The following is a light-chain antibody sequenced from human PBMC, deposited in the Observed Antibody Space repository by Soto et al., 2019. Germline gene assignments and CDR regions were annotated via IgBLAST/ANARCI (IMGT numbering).Light chain of an antibody. CDR3: KQYGSSHRT. J-gene: IGKJ1*01. CDR1: QSASSSY. V-gene: IGKV3-20*01. Sequence: EIVLTQSPGTLSFSPGERATLSCRASQSASSSYLAWYQQKPGQAPRLLIYGASSRATGIPDRFSGSGSGKELTLTISRLEPEDFAVYYCKQYGSSHRTFGQGTKVDIX. CDR2: GAS.